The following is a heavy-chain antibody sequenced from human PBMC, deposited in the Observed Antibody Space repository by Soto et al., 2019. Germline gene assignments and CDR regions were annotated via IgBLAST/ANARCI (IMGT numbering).Heavy chain of an antibody. CDR1: NGSFTDYF. Sequence: QVQLQQWGAGLLKPSETLSLTCAAHNGSFTDYFWTWIRQSPGRGLGWIGEINHRGGATYNPSLRSRVTISIDTSKNHFSLSLRSLTAADTAVYYCVARGMTYDFLSGPHPFDPWGHGTLVTVSS. J-gene: IGHJ5*02. V-gene: IGHV4-34*02. D-gene: IGHD3-3*01. CDR3: VARGMTYDFLSGPHPFDP. CDR2: INHRGGA.